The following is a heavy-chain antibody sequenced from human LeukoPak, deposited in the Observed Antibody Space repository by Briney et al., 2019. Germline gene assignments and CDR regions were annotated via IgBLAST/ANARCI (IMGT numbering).Heavy chain of an antibody. Sequence: ASVKVSCKASGGTFSSYTISWVRQAPGQGLEWMGRIIPILGIANYAQKIQGTVTITADQSTSTAYMELSSLRSEDTAVYYCARDLPTSSPRAENYWGQGTLVTVSS. CDR1: GGTFSSYT. CDR2: IIPILGIA. CDR3: ARDLPTSSPRAENY. V-gene: IGHV1-69*04. J-gene: IGHJ4*02. D-gene: IGHD6-6*01.